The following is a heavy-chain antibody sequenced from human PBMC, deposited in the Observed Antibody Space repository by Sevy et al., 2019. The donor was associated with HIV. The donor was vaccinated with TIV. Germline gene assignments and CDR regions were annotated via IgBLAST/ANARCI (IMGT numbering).Heavy chain of an antibody. CDR1: GFTLSSYS. Sequence: GESLKISCAASGFTLSSYSMNWVRQAPGKGLEWVSSISSSSSYIYYADSVKGRFTISRDNAKNSLYLQMNSLRAEDTAVYYCARESARFFYDSNGHVDYWGQGTLVTVSS. CDR3: ARESARFFYDSNGHVDY. J-gene: IGHJ4*02. V-gene: IGHV3-21*01. CDR2: ISSSSSYI. D-gene: IGHD3-22*01.